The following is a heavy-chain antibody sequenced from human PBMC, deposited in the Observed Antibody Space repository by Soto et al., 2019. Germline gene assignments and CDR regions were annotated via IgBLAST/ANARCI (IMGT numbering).Heavy chain of an antibody. CDR2: IDCNGRT. CDR3: ARGHFDSRGYSNALDY. V-gene: IGHV4-59*02. CDR1: GTSVSADH. Sequence: AETLSLTCASSGTSVSADHWTWRRLPPQKDLQWGGFIDCNGRTDSGPSLKSRVTISLDMSKNHVYLVLKSVSIADSAVYYCARGHFDSRGYSNALDYWGQGIQVTVSP. D-gene: IGHD3-22*01. J-gene: IGHJ4*02.